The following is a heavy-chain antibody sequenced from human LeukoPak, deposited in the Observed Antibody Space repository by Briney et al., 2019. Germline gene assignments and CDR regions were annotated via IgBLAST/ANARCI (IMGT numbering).Heavy chain of an antibody. Sequence: PGRSLRLSCAASGFTFSSYAMHRVRQAPGKGLEWVAVISYDGSNKYYADSVKGRFTISRDNSKNTLYLQMNSLGAEDTAVYYCARDIRSVWLDHWGQGTPVTVSS. CDR2: ISYDGSNK. CDR1: GFTFSSYA. V-gene: IGHV3-30-3*01. CDR3: ARDIRSVWLDH. J-gene: IGHJ4*02. D-gene: IGHD5/OR15-5a*01.